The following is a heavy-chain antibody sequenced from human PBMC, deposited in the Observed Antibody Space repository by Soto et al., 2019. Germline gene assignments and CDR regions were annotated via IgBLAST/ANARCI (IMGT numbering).Heavy chain of an antibody. D-gene: IGHD5-18*01. CDR3: ARTWIQIPQDY. CDR2: ISAYNGNT. J-gene: IGHJ4*02. V-gene: IGHV1-18*01. CDR1: GYTFTSYG. Sequence: QVQLVQSGAEVKKPGASVKVSCKASGYTFTSYGISWVRQAPGQGLEWMGWISAYNGNTNYAQKLQGRVTMTTDTSTRTGYMEKRSLRTVDPAGYYCARTWIQIPQDYWGQGTLVTVSS.